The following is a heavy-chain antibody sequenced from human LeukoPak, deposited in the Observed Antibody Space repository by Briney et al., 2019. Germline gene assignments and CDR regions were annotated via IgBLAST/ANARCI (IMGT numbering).Heavy chain of an antibody. CDR1: GFTFSSSA. J-gene: IGHJ4*02. V-gene: IGHV3-23*01. CDR2: ISGSGGST. CDR3: ATSSGYYHMLFDY. Sequence: GGSLRLSCAASGFTFSSSAMSWVRQAPGKGLEWVSAISGSGGSTYYADSVKGRFTISRDNSKNTLYLQMNSLRAEDTAVYYCATSSGYYHMLFDYWGQGTLVTVSS. D-gene: IGHD3-22*01.